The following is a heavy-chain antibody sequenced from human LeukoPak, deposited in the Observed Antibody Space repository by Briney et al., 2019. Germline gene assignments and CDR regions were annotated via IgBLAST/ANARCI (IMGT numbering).Heavy chain of an antibody. V-gene: IGHV1-18*01. Sequence: ASVKVSCKASGYTFSNYGISWVRQAPGQGLEWMGWISAYGGNTNTKYAQKFQGRLTMTTDTSTTTAYMELRSLRSEDTAVYYCARSKNYYDSSGYYYVAGFDYWGQGTLVTVSS. CDR2: ISAYGGNT. CDR1: GYTFSNYG. CDR3: ARSKNYYDSSGYYYVAGFDY. D-gene: IGHD3-22*01. J-gene: IGHJ4*02.